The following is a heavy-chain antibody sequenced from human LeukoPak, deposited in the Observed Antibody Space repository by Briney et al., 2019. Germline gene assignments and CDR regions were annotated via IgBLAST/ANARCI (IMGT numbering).Heavy chain of an antibody. CDR2: FYLSGNM. D-gene: IGHD3-10*01. J-gene: IGHJ4*02. Sequence: SETLSLTCTVSGGSITTSSPFWAWIRQPPGKELEWIGSFYLSGNMYYNPSLKSRVTISADTSKNHFSLMMTSVTAADTAVYYCARHQSYGSGTYYAPFDNWGQGILVTVSS. CDR3: ARHQSYGSGTYYAPFDN. CDR1: GGSITTSSPF. V-gene: IGHV4-39*01.